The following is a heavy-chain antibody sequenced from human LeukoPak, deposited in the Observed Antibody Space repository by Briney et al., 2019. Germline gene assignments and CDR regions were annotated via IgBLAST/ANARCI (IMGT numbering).Heavy chain of an antibody. Sequence: ASVKDSCKASGYTFTSYGISWVRQAPGQGLEWMGWISAYNGNTNYAQKFQGRVTMTRDTSISTAYMELSRLRSDDTAVYYCARAKGGLYGSGSYDNWFDPWGQGTLVTVSS. CDR2: ISAYNGNT. CDR1: GYTFTSYG. J-gene: IGHJ5*02. D-gene: IGHD3-10*01. CDR3: ARAKGGLYGSGSYDNWFDP. V-gene: IGHV1-18*01.